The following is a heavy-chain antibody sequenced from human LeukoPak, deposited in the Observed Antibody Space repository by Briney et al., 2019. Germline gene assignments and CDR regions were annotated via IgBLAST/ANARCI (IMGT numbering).Heavy chain of an antibody. Sequence: ASVKVSCKASGYTFTSYGISWVRQAPGQGLEWMGWISAYNGNINYAQKLQGRVTMTTDTSTSTAYMELRSLRSDDTAVYYCARDPGVDTAMVFDYWGQGTLVTVSS. D-gene: IGHD5-18*01. CDR2: ISAYNGNI. CDR3: ARDPGVDTAMVFDY. V-gene: IGHV1-18*01. CDR1: GYTFTSYG. J-gene: IGHJ4*02.